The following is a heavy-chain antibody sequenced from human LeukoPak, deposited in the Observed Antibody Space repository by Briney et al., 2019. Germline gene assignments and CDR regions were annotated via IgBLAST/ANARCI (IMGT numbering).Heavy chain of an antibody. CDR1: GYDFSTYW. CDR2: IYPGGSET. D-gene: IGHD6-6*01. V-gene: IGHV5-51*01. Sequence: GESLKISCKGLGYDFSTYWNALVRQRPGKGLEWMGIIYPGGSETRYDPSFQGQVTISADRSTSTAYLQWSSLKASDTAMYYCARYSSSSGDAFDIWGQGTMVTVSS. J-gene: IGHJ3*02. CDR3: ARYSSSSGDAFDI.